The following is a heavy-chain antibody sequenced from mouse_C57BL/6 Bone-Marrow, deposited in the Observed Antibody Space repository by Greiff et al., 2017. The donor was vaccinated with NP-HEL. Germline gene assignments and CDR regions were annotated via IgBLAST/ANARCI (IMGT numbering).Heavy chain of an antibody. CDR1: GFTFSSYG. V-gene: IGHV5-6*01. Sequence: EVKLVESGGDLVKPGGSLKLSCAASGFTFSSYGMSWVRQTPDKRLEWVATISSGGSYTYYPDSVKGRFTIARDNAKNTLYLQMSRLKSEDTAMYYCARHKSYYRSNDYWGQGTTLTVSS. J-gene: IGHJ2*01. CDR2: ISSGGSYT. CDR3: ARHKSYYRSNDY. D-gene: IGHD1-1*01.